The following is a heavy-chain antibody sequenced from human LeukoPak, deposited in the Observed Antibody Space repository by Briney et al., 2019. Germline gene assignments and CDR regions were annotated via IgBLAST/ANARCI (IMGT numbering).Heavy chain of an antibody. V-gene: IGHV4-59*01. D-gene: IGHD4-17*01. Sequence: SSETLSLTCTVSGGSINNYYWNWIRQPPGKGLEWIGYVYYSGDTKYNPSLKSRVTISIDTSKKQFSLILRSVTAADTAVYYCARGELDYGDYFDYWGQGTLVTASS. CDR3: ARGELDYGDYFDY. CDR1: GGSINNYY. J-gene: IGHJ4*02. CDR2: VYYSGDT.